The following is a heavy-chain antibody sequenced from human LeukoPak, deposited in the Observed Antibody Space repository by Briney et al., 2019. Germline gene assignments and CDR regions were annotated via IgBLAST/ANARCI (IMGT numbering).Heavy chain of an antibody. Sequence: KPSETLSLTCTVSGGAISSDYWSWIRQPPGKGLEWIGYIYYSGSTNYNPSLQSRVTISVDTSKRQFSLKLSSVTAADTAVYYCARGVGVRYFSWGQGTLVTVSS. CDR1: GGAISSDY. CDR2: IYYSGST. J-gene: IGHJ5*02. V-gene: IGHV4-59*01. CDR3: ARGVGVRYFS. D-gene: IGHD3-9*01.